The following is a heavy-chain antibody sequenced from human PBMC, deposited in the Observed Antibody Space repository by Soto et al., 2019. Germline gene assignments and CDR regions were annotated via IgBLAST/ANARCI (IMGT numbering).Heavy chain of an antibody. J-gene: IGHJ6*02. CDR3: AREGRSYYYYDMDV. CDR1: GFTFSSYS. V-gene: IGHV3-48*02. Sequence: SLRLSCAASGFTFSSYSMNWVRQAPGKGLEWVSYISSSSSTIYYADSVKGRFTISRDNAKNSLYLQMNSLRDEDTAVYYCAREGRSYYYYDMDVWGHGTTVTVSS. CDR2: ISSSSSTI.